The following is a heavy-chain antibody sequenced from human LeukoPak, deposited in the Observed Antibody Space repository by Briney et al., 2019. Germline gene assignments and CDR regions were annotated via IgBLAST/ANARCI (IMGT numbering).Heavy chain of an antibody. J-gene: IGHJ4*02. CDR3: ARTGEMATIYFDY. Sequence: SETLSLTCAVYGGSFSGYYWSWIRRPPGKGLEWIGEINHSGSTNYNPSLKSRVTISVDTSKNQFSLKLSSVTAADTAVYYCARTGEMATIYFDYWGQGTLVTVSS. CDR2: INHSGST. CDR1: GGSFSGYY. D-gene: IGHD5-12*01. V-gene: IGHV4-34*01.